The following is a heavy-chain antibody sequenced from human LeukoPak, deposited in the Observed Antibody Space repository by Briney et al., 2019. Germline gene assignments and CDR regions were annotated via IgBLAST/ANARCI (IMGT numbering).Heavy chain of an antibody. Sequence: ASVKVSCKASGYTFTGYYMHWVRQAPGQGLEWMGWINPNSGGTSYAQKFQGRVTMTRDTSITTAYMELSRLRSDDTAVYYCARYYNDTSGYSPYYFDYWGQGTLVTVSS. D-gene: IGHD3-22*01. CDR1: GYTFTGYY. V-gene: IGHV1-2*02. CDR3: ARYYNDTSGYSPYYFDY. J-gene: IGHJ4*02. CDR2: INPNSGGT.